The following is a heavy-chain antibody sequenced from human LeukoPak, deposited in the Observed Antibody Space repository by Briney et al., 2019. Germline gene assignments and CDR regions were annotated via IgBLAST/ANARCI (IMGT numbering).Heavy chain of an antibody. V-gene: IGHV5-51*01. J-gene: IGHJ4*02. CDR3: ARHHSSGSYGVDY. Sequence: GESLKISCKGSGYSFTNYWIGWVRQMPGKGLEWMGIIYPGDSDTRYSPSFQGQVTISADRSISTAYLQWSSLKASDTAMYYCARHHSSGSYGVDYWGQGTLVTVSS. D-gene: IGHD3-10*01. CDR1: GYSFTNYW. CDR2: IYPGDSDT.